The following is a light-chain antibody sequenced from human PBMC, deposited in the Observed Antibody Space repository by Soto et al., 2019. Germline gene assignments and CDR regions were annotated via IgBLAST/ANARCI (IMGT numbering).Light chain of an antibody. V-gene: IGLV2-14*01. CDR1: SSDVGGYNY. CDR2: DVS. J-gene: IGLJ3*02. CDR3: SSYTTTSTILV. Sequence: QSVLTQPASVTGSPGQSITISCTGTSSDVGGYNYVSWYQQHPGKAPKLMIYDVSSRPSGVSNRFSGSKSGNTASLTISGLQAEDEADYYCSSYTTTSTILVFGGGTKLTVL.